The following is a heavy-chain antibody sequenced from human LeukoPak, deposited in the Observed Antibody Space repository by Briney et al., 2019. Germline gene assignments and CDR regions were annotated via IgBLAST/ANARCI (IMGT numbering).Heavy chain of an antibody. CDR1: GFTFSSYG. Sequence: GGSLRLSCAASGFTFSSYGMHWVRQAPGKGLEWVAVISYDGSNKYYADSVKGRFTISRDNSKNTLYLQMNSLRAEDTAVYYCAKVSTQEKYDILTGYYPRSRHIGYWGQGTLVTVSS. V-gene: IGHV3-30*18. CDR2: ISYDGSNK. D-gene: IGHD3-9*01. J-gene: IGHJ4*02. CDR3: AKVSTQEKYDILTGYYPRSRHIGY.